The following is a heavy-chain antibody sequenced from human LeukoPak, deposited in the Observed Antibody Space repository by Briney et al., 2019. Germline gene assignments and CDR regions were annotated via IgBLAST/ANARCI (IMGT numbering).Heavy chain of an antibody. CDR2: ISSSSSYI. J-gene: IGHJ4*02. Sequence: GGSLILSCAASGFTFSSYSIKWVRQAPGKGLEWVSSISSSSSYIYYADSVKGRFTISRDNAKNSLYLQMNSLRAEDTAVYYCARGPYDSSGYYYDYWGQGTLVTASS. CDR3: ARGPYDSSGYYYDY. D-gene: IGHD3-22*01. V-gene: IGHV3-21*01. CDR1: GFTFSSYS.